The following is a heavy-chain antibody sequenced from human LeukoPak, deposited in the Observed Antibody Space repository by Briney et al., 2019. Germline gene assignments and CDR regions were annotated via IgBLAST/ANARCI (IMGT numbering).Heavy chain of an antibody. Sequence: GGSLRLSCTASGFTFTTYWMSWVRHPPGKGLEWVANIKQDGTEKYYVDSVKGRFTISRDNAKNSLYLQMNSLRAEDTAVYYCARDFFYYYDSSENDYWGQGTLVTVSS. D-gene: IGHD3-22*01. CDR1: GFTFTTYW. CDR2: IKQDGTEK. J-gene: IGHJ4*02. V-gene: IGHV3-7*01. CDR3: ARDFFYYYDSSENDY.